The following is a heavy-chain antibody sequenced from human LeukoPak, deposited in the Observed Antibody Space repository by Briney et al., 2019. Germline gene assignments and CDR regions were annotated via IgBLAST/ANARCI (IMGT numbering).Heavy chain of an antibody. Sequence: ASVKVSCKASGYTFIDYFIHWMRQTPGQGLEWLGWINPKSGVTRYAQKFQGRVTLTRDTAAYMELSSLKYDDTAVYYCARAVSGTLGGAFDIWGQGTAVTVSS. J-gene: IGHJ3*02. D-gene: IGHD1-14*01. CDR3: ARAVSGTLGGAFDI. CDR1: GYTFIDYF. CDR2: INPKSGVT. V-gene: IGHV1-2*02.